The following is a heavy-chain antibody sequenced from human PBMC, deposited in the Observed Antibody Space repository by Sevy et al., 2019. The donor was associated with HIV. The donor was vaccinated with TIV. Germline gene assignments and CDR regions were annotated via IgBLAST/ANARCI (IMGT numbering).Heavy chain of an antibody. V-gene: IGHV4-59*01. Sequence: SETLSLTCTVSGGSISSYYWSWIRQPPGKGLEWIGCIYYSGSTNYNPSLKSRVTISVDTSKNQFSLKLSSVTAADTAVYYCARDRRRFRDWGQGTLVTVSS. D-gene: IGHD3-10*01. CDR2: IYYSGST. J-gene: IGHJ4*02. CDR1: GGSISSYY. CDR3: ARDRRRFRD.